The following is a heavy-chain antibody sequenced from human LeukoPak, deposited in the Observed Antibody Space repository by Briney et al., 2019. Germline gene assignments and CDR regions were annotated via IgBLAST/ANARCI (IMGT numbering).Heavy chain of an antibody. J-gene: IGHJ4*02. CDR1: GYTFTSYG. CDR2: VSAYNGNT. Sequence: GASVKVSCKASGYTFTSYGISWVRQAPGQGLEWMGWVSAYNGNTNYAQKLQGRVTMTTDTSTSTAYVELRSLRSDDTAVYYCAILHDSSGYYLYYFDYWGQGTLVTVSS. CDR3: AILHDSSGYYLYYFDY. D-gene: IGHD3-22*01. V-gene: IGHV1-18*01.